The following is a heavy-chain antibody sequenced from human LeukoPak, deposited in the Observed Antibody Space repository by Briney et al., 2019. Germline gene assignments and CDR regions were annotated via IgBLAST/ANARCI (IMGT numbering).Heavy chain of an antibody. J-gene: IGHJ4*02. CDR1: GGTFSSYA. Sequence: SVKVSCKASGGTFSSYAISWVRQAPGQGLEWMGGIIPIFGTANYAQKFQGRVTITADESTSTPYVELSSLRSEDTAVYYCARSFLKMVRGEGAFDHWGQGTLVTVSS. V-gene: IGHV1-69*13. CDR2: IIPIFGTA. D-gene: IGHD3-10*01. CDR3: ARSFLKMVRGEGAFDH.